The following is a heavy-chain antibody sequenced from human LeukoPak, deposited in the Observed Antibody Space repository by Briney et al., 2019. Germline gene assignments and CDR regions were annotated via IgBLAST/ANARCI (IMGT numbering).Heavy chain of an antibody. J-gene: IGHJ4*02. Sequence: SETLSLTCAVYGGSFSGYYWSWIRQPPGKGLEWIGEINHSGSTNYNPSLESRVTISVDTSKNQFSLKLSSVTAADTAVYYCARQLLWFGELHFDYWGQGTLVTVSS. D-gene: IGHD3-10*01. CDR2: INHSGST. V-gene: IGHV4-34*01. CDR1: GGSFSGYY. CDR3: ARQLLWFGELHFDY.